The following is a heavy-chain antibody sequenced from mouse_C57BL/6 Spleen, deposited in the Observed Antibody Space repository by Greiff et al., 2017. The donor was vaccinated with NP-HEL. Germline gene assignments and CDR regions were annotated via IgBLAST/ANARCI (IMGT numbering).Heavy chain of an antibody. V-gene: IGHV1-15*01. CDR2: IDPETGGT. D-gene: IGHD1-1*01. J-gene: IGHJ2*01. CDR1: GYTFTDYE. Sequence: VQLVESGAELVRPGASVTLSCKASGYTFTDYEMHWVKQTPVHGLEWIGAIDPETGGTAYNQKFKGKAILTADKSSSTAYMERRSLTSEDSAVYYCTGGTTVVEDYWGQGTTLTVSS. CDR3: TGGTTVVEDY.